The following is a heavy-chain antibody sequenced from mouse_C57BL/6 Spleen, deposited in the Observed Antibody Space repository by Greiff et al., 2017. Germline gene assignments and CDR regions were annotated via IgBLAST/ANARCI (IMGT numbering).Heavy chain of an antibody. CDR2: IDPSDRYT. D-gene: IGHD2-2*01. V-gene: IGHV1-69*01. Sequence: QVQLQQPGAELVMPGASVKLSCKASGYTFTSYWMHWVKQRPGQGLEWIGEIDPSDRYTNYNQKFKGKSTLTVAKSSSTAYMQLSSLTSEDSAVYYCARWGASTRVTTGFAYWGQGTLVTVSA. CDR3: ARWGASTRVTTGFAY. CDR1: GYTFTSYW. J-gene: IGHJ3*01.